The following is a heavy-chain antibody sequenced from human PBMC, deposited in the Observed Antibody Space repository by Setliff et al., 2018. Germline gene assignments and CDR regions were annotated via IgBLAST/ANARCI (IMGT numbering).Heavy chain of an antibody. CDR1: GVSVNSLTW. CDR2: IYHDGNT. J-gene: IGHJ4*02. V-gene: IGHV4-4*02. CDR3: ARKVEQWLTPHFDY. Sequence: SETLSLTCAVSGVSVNSLTWWSWVRQSPGKGLEWIGHIYHDGNTKSYPSVHFNQSLKSRVTMSVDVSKSQFSLRLSSVTAADTAVYYCARKVEQWLTPHFDYWGQGALVTVSS. D-gene: IGHD6-19*01.